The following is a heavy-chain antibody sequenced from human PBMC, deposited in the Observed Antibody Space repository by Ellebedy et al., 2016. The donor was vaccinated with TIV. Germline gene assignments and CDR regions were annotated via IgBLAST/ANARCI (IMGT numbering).Heavy chain of an antibody. CDR2: INTDGTTT. CDR1: GFTVSYYW. D-gene: IGHD2-2*01. V-gene: IGHV3-74*01. CDR3: VRGGFCRSSTCYSVEGHWYFDL. J-gene: IGHJ2*01. Sequence: GGSLRLXXVASGFTVSYYWMHWVRQAPGEGLMWVSRINTDGTTTTYADSVRDRFTISRDNAKNTLYLHMDSLRAEDSAVYYCVRGGFCRSSTCYSVEGHWYFDLWGRGTLVTVSA.